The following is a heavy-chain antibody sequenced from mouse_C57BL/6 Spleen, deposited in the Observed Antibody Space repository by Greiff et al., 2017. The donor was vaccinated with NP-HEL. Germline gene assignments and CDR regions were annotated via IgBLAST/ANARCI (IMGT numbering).Heavy chain of an antibody. D-gene: IGHD2-5*01. J-gene: IGHJ4*01. CDR2: ILPGSGST. V-gene: IGHV1-9*01. CDR1: GYTFTGYW. Sequence: VRRKQVGAELMKPGASVKLSCKATGYTFTGYWIEWVKQRPGHGLEWIGEILPGSGSTNYNEKFKGKATFTADTSSNTAYMQLSSLTTEDSAIYYCASRNNTDSNYYAMDYWGQGTSVTVSS. CDR3: ASRNNTDSNYYAMDY.